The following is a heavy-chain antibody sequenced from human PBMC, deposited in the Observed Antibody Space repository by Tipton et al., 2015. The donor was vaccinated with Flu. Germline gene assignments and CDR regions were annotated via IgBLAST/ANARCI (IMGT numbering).Heavy chain of an antibody. Sequence: TLSLTCSVSGDSIGSGYFWAWIRQSPGQGLEWIGNVHRSGRPYYNPSLKSRVTMSVDTSKNQFSLRLSSVTAADTAVYYCARHTGDSVRGVIDYWGQGTLVTVSS. J-gene: IGHJ4*02. CDR3: ARHTGDSVRGVIDY. CDR1: GDSIGSGYF. V-gene: IGHV4-38-2*01. D-gene: IGHD3-10*02. CDR2: VHRSGRP.